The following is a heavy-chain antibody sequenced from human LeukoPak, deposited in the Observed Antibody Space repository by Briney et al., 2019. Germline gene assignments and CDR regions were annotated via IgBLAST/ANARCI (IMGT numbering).Heavy chain of an antibody. J-gene: IGHJ3*02. D-gene: IGHD3-22*01. V-gene: IGHV3-23*01. CDR3: AKRYDSSGNYLGAFDI. Sequence: GGSLRLSCAASGFTFSSYAMSWVRQAPGKGLEWVSAISGSGTRTYYADSVKGRFTISRDNSKNTLYLQMNSLRAEDTAVYYCAKRYDSSGNYLGAFDIWGQGTMVTVSS. CDR1: GFTFSSYA. CDR2: ISGSGTRT.